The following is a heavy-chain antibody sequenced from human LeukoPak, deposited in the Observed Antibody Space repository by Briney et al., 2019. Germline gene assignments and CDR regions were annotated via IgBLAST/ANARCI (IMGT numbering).Heavy chain of an antibody. CDR1: GFTLSTYW. D-gene: IGHD2-21*02. V-gene: IGHV3-7*01. CDR3: ARDYTATGSMDV. Sequence: GGSLRLSCVASGFTLSTYWMNWVRQAPGKGLEWVANIMQDGSVQHYVDSVKGRFTISRDNAKNSLYLQMNSLRAEDTALYYCARDYTATGSMDVWGQGTTVTVS. CDR2: IMQDGSVQ. J-gene: IGHJ6*02.